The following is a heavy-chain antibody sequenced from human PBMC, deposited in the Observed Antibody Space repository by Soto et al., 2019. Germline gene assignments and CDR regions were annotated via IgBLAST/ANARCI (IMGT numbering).Heavy chain of an antibody. Sequence: EVQLVESGGGLVQPGGSLKLSCAASGFTFSGSAVHWVRQASGKGLEWVGRIRNKANSYATAYAASLKGRFMISRDDSKNRAYLQMNSLKTEDTAVYYCTSHSPEDMIRKWGQGTLVTVSS. CDR3: TSHSPEDMIRK. CDR2: IRNKANSYAT. CDR1: GFTFSGSA. J-gene: IGHJ4*02. V-gene: IGHV3-73*02. D-gene: IGHD2-15*01.